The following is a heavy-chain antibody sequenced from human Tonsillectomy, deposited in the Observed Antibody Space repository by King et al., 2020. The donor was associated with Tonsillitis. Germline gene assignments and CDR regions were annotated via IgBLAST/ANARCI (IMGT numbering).Heavy chain of an antibody. CDR2: IYYSGST. CDR3: ARNVWSGYSPPPGGFDP. D-gene: IGHD3-3*01. CDR1: GGSISSSSYY. Sequence: QLQESGPGLVKPSETLSLTCTVSGGSISSSSYYWGWIRQPPGKGLEWIGSIYYSGSTYYNPSLKSRVTISVDTAKNQFSLKLGSVTAADTAVYYCARNVWSGYSPPPGGFDPWGQGTLVTVSS. V-gene: IGHV4-39*01. J-gene: IGHJ5*02.